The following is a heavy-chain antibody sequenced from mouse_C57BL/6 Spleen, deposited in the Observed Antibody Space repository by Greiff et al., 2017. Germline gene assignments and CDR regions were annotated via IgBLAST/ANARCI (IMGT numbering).Heavy chain of an antibody. CDR3: AREDGNPWFAY. V-gene: IGHV5-9*01. D-gene: IGHD2-1*01. CDR2: ISGGGGNT. Sequence: EVQLVESGGGLVKPGGSLKLSCAASGFTFSSYTMSWVRQTPEKRLEWVATISGGGGNTYYPASVKGRFTISRDNAKNTLYLQMSSLRSEDTALYYCAREDGNPWFAYWGQGTLVTVSA. CDR1: GFTFSSYT. J-gene: IGHJ3*01.